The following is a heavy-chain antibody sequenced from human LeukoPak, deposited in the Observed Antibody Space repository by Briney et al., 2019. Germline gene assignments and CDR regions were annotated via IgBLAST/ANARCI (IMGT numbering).Heavy chain of an antibody. Sequence: SETLSLTCTVSGGSISSSSYYWGWIRQPPGKGLEWIGSIYYSGSTYYNPSLKSRVTISVDTSKNQFSLKLSSVTAADTAVYYCARAGGPDYFDYWGQGTLVTVSS. J-gene: IGHJ4*02. V-gene: IGHV4-39*07. D-gene: IGHD3-10*01. CDR2: IYYSGST. CDR3: ARAGGPDYFDY. CDR1: GGSISSSSYY.